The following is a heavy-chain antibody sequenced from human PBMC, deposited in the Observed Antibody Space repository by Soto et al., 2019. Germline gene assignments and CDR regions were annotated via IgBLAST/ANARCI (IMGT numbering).Heavy chain of an antibody. CDR1: GFTFSSYA. D-gene: IGHD6-19*01. CDR3: ASLGGGYSSGWYY. Sequence: QVQLVESGGGVVQPGRSLRLSCAASGFTFSSYAMHWVRQAPGKGLEWVAVISYDGSNKYYADSVKGRFTISRDNSKNTLYLQKNSLRAEYTAVYYCASLGGGYSSGWYYWGQGTLVTVSS. V-gene: IGHV3-30-3*01. J-gene: IGHJ4*02. CDR2: ISYDGSNK.